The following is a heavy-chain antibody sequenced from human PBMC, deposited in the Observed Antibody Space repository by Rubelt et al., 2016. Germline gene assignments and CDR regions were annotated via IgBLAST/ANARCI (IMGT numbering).Heavy chain of an antibody. Sequence: FTFSSYAMHWVRQAPGKGLEYVSAISSNGGSTYYADSVKGRFTISRDNSKNTLYLQMSSLRAEDTAVYYCARDGGEVYCSGGSCYSYLYFDYWGQGTLVTVSS. D-gene: IGHD2-15*01. J-gene: IGHJ4*02. CDR3: ARDGGEVYCSGGSCYSYLYFDY. CDR1: FTFSSYA. V-gene: IGHV3-64D*06. CDR2: ISSNGGST.